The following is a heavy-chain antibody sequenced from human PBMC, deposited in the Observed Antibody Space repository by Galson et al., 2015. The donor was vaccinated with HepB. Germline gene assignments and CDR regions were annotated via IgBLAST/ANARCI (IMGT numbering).Heavy chain of an antibody. Sequence: SLRLSCAASGFTFSDYYMSWIRQAPGKGLEWVSYISSSSSYTNYADSVKGRFTISRDNAKNSLYLQMNSLRAEDTAVYYCARGVGQPAPFDYWGQGTLVTVSS. J-gene: IGHJ4*02. CDR3: ARGVGQPAPFDY. D-gene: IGHD3-16*01. V-gene: IGHV3-11*06. CDR2: ISSSSSYT. CDR1: GFTFSDYY.